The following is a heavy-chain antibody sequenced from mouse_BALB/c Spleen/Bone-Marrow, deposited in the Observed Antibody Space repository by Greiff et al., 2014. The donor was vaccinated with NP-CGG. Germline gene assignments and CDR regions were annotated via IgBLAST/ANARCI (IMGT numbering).Heavy chain of an antibody. CDR1: GFTFSDYY. D-gene: IGHD2-4*01. CDR2: ISDGGSYT. CDR3: ARVSYDYSDY. J-gene: IGHJ2*01. V-gene: IGHV5-4*02. Sequence: EVMLVESGGGLVKPGGSLKLSCAASGFTFSDYYMYWVRQTPEKRLEWVATISDGGSYTYYPDSVKGRFTISRDNAKNNLYLQMSSLKSEDTAMYYCARVSYDYSDYWGQGTTLTVSS.